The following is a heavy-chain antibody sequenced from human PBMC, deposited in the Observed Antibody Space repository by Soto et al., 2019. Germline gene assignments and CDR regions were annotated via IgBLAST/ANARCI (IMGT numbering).Heavy chain of an antibody. V-gene: IGHV2-5*02. CDR1: GFSLTTRPMG. D-gene: IGHD1-1*01. Sequence: QITLKESGPTLVEPTETLTLTCSFSGFSLTTRPMGVGWIRQPPGKALEWLAVIYWDDDKRYNPSLRSRLTITKDTSKKQAVLTMTYMEPPDTATYYCAHRLGGLTWNDGYLDYWGQGTLVTVSS. CDR3: AHRLGGLTWNDGYLDY. J-gene: IGHJ4*02. CDR2: IYWDDDK.